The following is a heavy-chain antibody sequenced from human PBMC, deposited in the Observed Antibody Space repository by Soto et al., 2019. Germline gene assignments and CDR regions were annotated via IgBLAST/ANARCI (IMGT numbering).Heavy chain of an antibody. J-gene: IGHJ4*02. CDR3: ARDHTHIPHPIFGVVITAAFDY. CDR1: GYTFTSYG. D-gene: IGHD3-3*01. CDR2: ISAYNGNT. V-gene: IGHV1-18*01. Sequence: GASVKVSCKASGYTFTSYGISWVRQAPGQGLEWMGWISAYNGNTNYAQKLQGRVTMTTDTSTSTAYMELRSLRSDDTAVYYCARDHTHIPHPIFGVVITAAFDYWGQGTLVTVSS.